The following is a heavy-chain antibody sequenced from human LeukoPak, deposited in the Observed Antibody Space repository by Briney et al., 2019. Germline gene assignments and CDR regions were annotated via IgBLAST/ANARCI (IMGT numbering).Heavy chain of an antibody. CDR2: IIPIFGTA. V-gene: IGHV1-69*06. CDR3: ATDRTLSTIFGVAPPSYFDY. CDR1: GGTFSSYA. Sequence: GASVKVSCKASGGTFSSYAISWVRQAPGQGLEWMGGIIPIFGTANYAQKFQGRVTMTEDTSTDTAYMELSSLRSEDTAVYYCATDRTLSTIFGVAPPSYFDYWGQGTLVTVSS. D-gene: IGHD3-3*01. J-gene: IGHJ4*02.